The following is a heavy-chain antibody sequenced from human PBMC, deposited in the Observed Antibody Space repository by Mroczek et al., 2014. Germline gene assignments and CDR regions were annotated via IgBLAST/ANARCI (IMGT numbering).Heavy chain of an antibody. D-gene: IGHD6-19*01. CDR1: WVRSVVTT. J-gene: IGHJ3*02. CDR3: ARPWSGGWYGDAFDI. Sequence: QVQLQQWGGRTVEAFGDPVPHLRCLWWVRSVVTTGAGSASPHGKGLEWIGEINHSGSTNYNPSLKSRVTISVDTSKNQFSLKLSSVTAADTAVYYCARPWSGGWYGDAFDIWGQGTMVTVSS. V-gene: IGHV4-34*01. CDR2: INHSGST.